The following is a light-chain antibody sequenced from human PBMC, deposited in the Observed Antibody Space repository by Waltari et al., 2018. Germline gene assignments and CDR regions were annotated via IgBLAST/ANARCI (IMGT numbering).Light chain of an antibody. Sequence: SSELTQDPAVSVALGQTVRITCQGDSLRTYYVSWFHQKPGQAPALFIYGKNNRPSGIPDRFSAPRSGRTASLTLLGGQAEDEADFYCYSRDSCCDVVIGGGTKLTV. CDR2: GKN. V-gene: IGLV3-19*01. CDR1: SLRTYY. CDR3: YSRDSCCDVV. J-gene: IGLJ2*01.